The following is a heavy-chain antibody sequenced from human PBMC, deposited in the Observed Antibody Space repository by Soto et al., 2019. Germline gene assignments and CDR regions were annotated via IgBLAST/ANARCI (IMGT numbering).Heavy chain of an antibody. Sequence: QVQLVQSGAAVKKPGSSVKVSCKASGGTFSSYSINWVRQAPGQGLEWVGRIMPLLDTTNYAQKFQGRVTITADKSTSTACLELNSLRSEDTAVYYCAPITMARRAPNLDYWGQGTRVTVSS. CDR2: IMPLLDTT. D-gene: IGHD3-10*01. CDR3: APITMARRAPNLDY. J-gene: IGHJ4*02. V-gene: IGHV1-69*08. CDR1: GGTFSSYS.